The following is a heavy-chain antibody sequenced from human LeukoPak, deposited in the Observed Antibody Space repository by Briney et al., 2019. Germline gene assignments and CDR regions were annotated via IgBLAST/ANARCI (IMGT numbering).Heavy chain of an antibody. J-gene: IGHJ4*02. CDR1: GFTFSNYG. CDR2: IRYDGSNK. V-gene: IGHV3-30*02. Sequence: GGSLRLSCAASGFTFSNYGMHWVRQAPGKGLEWVSFIRYDGSNKYYADSAKGRFTISRDNSKNTLYLQMNSLRAEDTAVYYCAKDTGVKWAPLYARLIYWGQGTLVTVSS. CDR3: AKDTGVKWAPLYARLIY. D-gene: IGHD3-16*01.